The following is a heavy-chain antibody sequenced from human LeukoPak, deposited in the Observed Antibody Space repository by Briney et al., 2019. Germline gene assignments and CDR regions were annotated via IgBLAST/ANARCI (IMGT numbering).Heavy chain of an antibody. D-gene: IGHD4-17*01. Sequence: GGSLRLSCAASGFTFSSYAMSWVRQAPGKGLEWVAVTSNDGSNKYYADSVKGRFTISRDNSKNTLYLQMNSLRAEDTAMYYCAKSDYGDLPCQLHFDYWDQGTLVTVSS. CDR3: AKSDYGDLPCQLHFDY. CDR1: GFTFSSYA. CDR2: TSNDGSNK. J-gene: IGHJ4*02. V-gene: IGHV3-30*18.